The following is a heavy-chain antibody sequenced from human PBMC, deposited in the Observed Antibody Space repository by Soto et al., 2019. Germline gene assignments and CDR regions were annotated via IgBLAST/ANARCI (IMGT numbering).Heavy chain of an antibody. D-gene: IGHD2-15*01. CDR1: EASINSTTYY. Sequence: ETLSLTRTVQEASINSTTYYCGWIRQPPGKGLEWIGSIYYSGSTYYNPSLKSRVTISVDTSKNHFSLNLSSVTAADTAVYYCARHVAQDCSGGSCYPAGYYYYGMDVLCQWPSVT. V-gene: IGHV4-39*01. CDR3: ARHVAQDCSGGSCYPAGYYYYGMDV. CDR2: IYYSGST. J-gene: IGHJ6*02.